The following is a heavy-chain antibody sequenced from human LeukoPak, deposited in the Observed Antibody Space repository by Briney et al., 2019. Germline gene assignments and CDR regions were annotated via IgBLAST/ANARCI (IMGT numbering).Heavy chain of an antibody. J-gene: IGHJ4*02. CDR3: ARDTYCGGDCYSNFDY. Sequence: PGGSLRLSCAASGFTFSSYSMNWVRQAPGKGLEWVSSISSSSSYIYYADSVKGRFTISRDNAKSSLYLQMNSLRAEDTAVYYCARDTYCGGDCYSNFDYWGQGTLVTVSS. D-gene: IGHD2-21*01. CDR2: ISSSSSYI. V-gene: IGHV3-21*01. CDR1: GFTFSSYS.